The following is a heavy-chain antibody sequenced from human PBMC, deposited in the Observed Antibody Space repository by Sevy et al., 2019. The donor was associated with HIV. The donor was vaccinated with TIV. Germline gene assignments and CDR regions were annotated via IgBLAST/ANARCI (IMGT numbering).Heavy chain of an antibody. CDR3: ARDVSSSPGYYYYGMDV. V-gene: IGHV3-30-3*01. D-gene: IGHD6-6*01. CDR1: GFTFSSYA. CDR2: ISYDGSNK. Sequence: LSLTCAASGFTFSSYAMHWVRQAPGKGLEWVAVISYDGSNKYYADSVKGRFTISRDNSKNTLYLQMNSLRAEDTAVYYCARDVSSSPGYYYYGMDVWGQGTTVTVSS. J-gene: IGHJ6*02.